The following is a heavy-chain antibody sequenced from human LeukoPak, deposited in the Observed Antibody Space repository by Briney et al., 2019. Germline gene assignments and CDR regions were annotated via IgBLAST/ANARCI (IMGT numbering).Heavy chain of an antibody. D-gene: IGHD4-11*01. Sequence: GGSLILSCAASGFTFSSYAMHWVRQAPGKGLEWVAVISYDGSNKYYADSVKGRFTISRDNSKNTLYLQMNSLRAEDTAVYYCARDLHSNYVYFDYWGQGTLVTVSS. J-gene: IGHJ4*02. CDR2: ISYDGSNK. CDR3: ARDLHSNYVYFDY. V-gene: IGHV3-30*04. CDR1: GFTFSSYA.